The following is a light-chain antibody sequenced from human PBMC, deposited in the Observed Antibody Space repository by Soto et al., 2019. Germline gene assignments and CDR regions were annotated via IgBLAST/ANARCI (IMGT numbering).Light chain of an antibody. CDR1: QSVSGY. CDR2: DAS. Sequence: EIVLTQSPATLSLSPGERATLSCRASQSVSGYLGWYQQKPGQAPRLLIYDASNRATGVPARFSGSGSGTDFTLNINSLEPEDFAVYYCQQRSKWPRTFGQGTKVEIK. CDR3: QQRSKWPRT. V-gene: IGKV3-11*01. J-gene: IGKJ1*01.